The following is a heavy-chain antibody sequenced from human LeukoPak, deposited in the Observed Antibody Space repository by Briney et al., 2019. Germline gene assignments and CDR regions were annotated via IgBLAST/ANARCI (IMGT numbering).Heavy chain of an antibody. CDR1: GSTFSGYS. Sequence: GGPLRLSCAASGSTFSGYSMNWDRQAPGKGLEWVSSISISSSYRYYADLVKGRFTISRDNAKNSLYLQMNILRAEDTAVYYCVRRYMATSAEDFDYWGQGTLVTVFS. CDR2: ISISSSYR. J-gene: IGHJ4*02. CDR3: VRRYMATSAEDFDY. D-gene: IGHD3-16*02. V-gene: IGHV3-21*01.